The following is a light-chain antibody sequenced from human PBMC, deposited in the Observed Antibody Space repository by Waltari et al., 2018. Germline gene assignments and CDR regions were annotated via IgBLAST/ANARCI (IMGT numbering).Light chain of an antibody. Sequence: IVLTQSPATLSLFPGERATLSCRASQSVRSYLAWYQQKPGQAPRLLIYDTSYRATGVTVRFSGSGSGADYTLTISSLEPEDFAVYYCQHRSVWPLTFGGGTKVEMK. J-gene: IGKJ4*01. V-gene: IGKV3-11*01. CDR2: DTS. CDR1: QSVRSY. CDR3: QHRSVWPLT.